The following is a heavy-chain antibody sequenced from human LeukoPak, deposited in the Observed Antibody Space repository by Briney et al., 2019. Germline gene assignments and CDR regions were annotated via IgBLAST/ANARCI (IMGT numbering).Heavy chain of an antibody. CDR2: INPNSGGT. CDR1: GYTFTGYY. D-gene: IGHD3-10*01. Sequence: ASVKVSCKASGYTFTGYYMHWVRQAPGQGLEWMGWINPNSGGTNYAQKFQGWVTMTRDTSISTAYMELSRLRSDDTAVHYCARGLNYYGSGSYRDWFDPWGQGTLVTVSS. V-gene: IGHV1-2*04. J-gene: IGHJ5*02. CDR3: ARGLNYYGSGSYRDWFDP.